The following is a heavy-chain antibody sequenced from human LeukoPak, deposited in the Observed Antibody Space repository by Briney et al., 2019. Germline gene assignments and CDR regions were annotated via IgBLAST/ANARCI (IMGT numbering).Heavy chain of an antibody. V-gene: IGHV3-23*01. Sequence: GGSLRLSCAASGFTFSSYTMSWVRQAPGKGLEWVSAISGSGGSTYYADSVKGRFTISRDNSKNTLYLQMNSLRAEDTAVYYCAKEYHYYDSSGYYSSWGQGTLVTVSS. CDR3: AKEYHYYDSSGYYSS. CDR2: ISGSGGST. D-gene: IGHD3-22*01. J-gene: IGHJ4*02. CDR1: GFTFSSYT.